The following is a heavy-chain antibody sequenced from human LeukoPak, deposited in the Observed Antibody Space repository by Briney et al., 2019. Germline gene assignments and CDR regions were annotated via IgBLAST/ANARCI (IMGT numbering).Heavy chain of an antibody. V-gene: IGHV3-53*01. CDR3: ARVSRSGGSD. J-gene: IGHJ4*02. Sequence: GGSLRLSCAASRFTVSSNYMSWVRQAPGKGLERVSVIYSGGSTYYADSVKGRFTISRDNSKNTLYLQMNSLRAEDTAVYYCARVSRSGGSDWGQGTLVTVSS. D-gene: IGHD3-10*01. CDR2: IYSGGST. CDR1: RFTVSSNY.